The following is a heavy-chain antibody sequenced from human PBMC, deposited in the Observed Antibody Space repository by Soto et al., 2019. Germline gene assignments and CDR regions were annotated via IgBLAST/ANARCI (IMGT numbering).Heavy chain of an antibody. J-gene: IGHJ4*02. D-gene: IGHD2-15*01. CDR2: IYWDDDK. CDR1: GFSLSTSGVG. Sequence: QITLKESGPTLVKPTQTLTLTCTFSGFSLSTSGVGVGWIRQPPGKALEWLALIYWDDDKRYSPSLKSRLTITKESSKTQVVLTMTDMDPMDTATSYCAHSWYLSGGSCYYTYYFDCCCQGTLVTVS. V-gene: IGHV2-5*02. CDR3: AHSWYLSGGSCYYTYYFDC.